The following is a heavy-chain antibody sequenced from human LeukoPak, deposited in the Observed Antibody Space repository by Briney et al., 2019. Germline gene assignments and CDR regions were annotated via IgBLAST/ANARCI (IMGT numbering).Heavy chain of an antibody. CDR2: IYHSGST. J-gene: IGHJ4*02. CDR3: ARISTAMAFDY. V-gene: IGHV4-30-2*01. CDR1: GGSISSGGYS. Sequence: PSETLSLTCAVSGGSISSGGYSWSWIRQPPGKGLEWIGYIYHSGSTYYNPSLKSRVTISVDRSKNQFSLKLSSVTAADTAVYYRARISTAMAFDYWGQGTLVTVSS. D-gene: IGHD5-18*01.